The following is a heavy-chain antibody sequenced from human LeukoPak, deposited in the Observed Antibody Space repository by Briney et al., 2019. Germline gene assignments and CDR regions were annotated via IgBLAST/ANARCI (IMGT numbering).Heavy chain of an antibody. CDR3: ARAPRCSSTSCYSGALWYFDL. Sequence: SETLSLTCTVSGGSISSYYWSWIRQPPGKGLEWLGYIYYSGSTNYNPSLKSRVTISVDTSKNQFSLKLSSVTAADTAVYYCARAPRCSSTSCYSGALWYFDLWGRGTLVTVSS. CDR2: IYYSGST. V-gene: IGHV4-59*01. D-gene: IGHD2-2*01. CDR1: GGSISSYY. J-gene: IGHJ2*01.